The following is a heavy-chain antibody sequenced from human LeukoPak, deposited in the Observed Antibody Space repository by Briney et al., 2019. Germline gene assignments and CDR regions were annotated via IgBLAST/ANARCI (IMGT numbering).Heavy chain of an antibody. V-gene: IGHV4-39*01. CDR2: IYHSGRT. CDR1: GGSISSSSYY. CDR3: ASLPKYYYDSSGYYPNDY. Sequence: PSETLSLTCTVSGGSISSSSYYWGWVRQPPGKGLEWIGSIYHSGRTYYNPSLKSRVTISVDTSKNQFSLKVSSVTAADTAVYYCASLPKYYYDSSGYYPNDYWGQGTLVTVSS. D-gene: IGHD3-22*01. J-gene: IGHJ4*02.